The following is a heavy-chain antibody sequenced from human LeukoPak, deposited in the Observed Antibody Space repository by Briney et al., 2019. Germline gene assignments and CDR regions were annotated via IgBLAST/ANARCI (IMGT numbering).Heavy chain of an antibody. CDR1: GGSFSGSY. CDR2: INHGGGS. Sequence: SETLSLTCAVYGGSFSGSYWSWIRQPPGKGLEWVGEINHGGGSNYNPSLKSRVTISVDTSKNQFSLKLTSVTSADTAVYYCARRSDRNASPLRYWGQGALVTVSS. CDR3: ARRSDRNASPLRY. D-gene: IGHD2-2*01. J-gene: IGHJ4*02. V-gene: IGHV4-34*01.